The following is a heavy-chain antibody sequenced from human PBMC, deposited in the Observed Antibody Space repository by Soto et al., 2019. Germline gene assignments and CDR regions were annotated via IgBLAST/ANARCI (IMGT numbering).Heavy chain of an antibody. CDR1: GFIFKMYW. J-gene: IGHJ4*02. Sequence: EVQLVESGGGLVPPGGSVRLSCAASGFIFKMYWMHWVRQSPGKGLVWISRIYNDGTYSDYADSVWGRFTISRDNVNDTLYLQMNNLRAEDSGLYYCTRGPRPISTGTGAYWGQGTQVTVSS. V-gene: IGHV3-74*01. CDR3: TRGPRPISTGTGAY. D-gene: IGHD3-10*01. CDR2: IYNDGTYS.